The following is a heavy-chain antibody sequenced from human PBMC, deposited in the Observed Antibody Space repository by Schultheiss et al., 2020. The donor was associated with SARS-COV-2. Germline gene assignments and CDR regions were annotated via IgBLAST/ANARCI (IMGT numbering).Heavy chain of an antibody. CDR2: IYYSGST. Sequence: SETLSLTCTVSGGSISSGGYYWSWIRQPPGKGLEWIGYIYYSGSTNYNPSLKSRVTISVDTSKNQFSLKLSSVTAADTAVYYCARDTSGYDFWSGYRYYYYYMDVWGKGTTVTVSS. D-gene: IGHD3-3*01. CDR3: ARDTSGYDFWSGYRYYYYYMDV. CDR1: GGSISSGGYY. V-gene: IGHV4-61*08. J-gene: IGHJ6*03.